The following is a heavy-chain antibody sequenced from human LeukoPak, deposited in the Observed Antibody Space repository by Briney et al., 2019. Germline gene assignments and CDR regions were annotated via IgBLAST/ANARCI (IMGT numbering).Heavy chain of an antibody. CDR3: AKRITSAGRDPIDY. CDR2: ISGCGSHT. V-gene: IGHV3-23*01. Sequence: GGSLRLSCAASGFTFSTYAMSWVRQAPGKGLEWVSTISGCGSHTYYADSVKGRFTISRDNSKNTLYLQMNSQSAGDTAVYYCAKRITSAGRDPIDYWGQGTLVTVSS. J-gene: IGHJ4*02. D-gene: IGHD6-13*01. CDR1: GFTFSTYA.